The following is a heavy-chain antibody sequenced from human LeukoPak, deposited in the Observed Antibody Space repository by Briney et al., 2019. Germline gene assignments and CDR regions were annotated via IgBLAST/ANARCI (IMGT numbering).Heavy chain of an antibody. CDR3: ARGPSGSYSNNWFDP. V-gene: IGHV3-33*01. CDR1: GFTFSSYG. J-gene: IGHJ5*02. Sequence: PGGSLRLSCAASGFTFSSYGMHWVRQAPGKGLEWVAVIWYDGSNKYYADSVKGRFTIPRDNSKNTLYLQMNSLRAEDTAVYYCARGPSGSYSNNWFDPWGQGTLVTVSS. D-gene: IGHD1-26*01. CDR2: IWYDGSNK.